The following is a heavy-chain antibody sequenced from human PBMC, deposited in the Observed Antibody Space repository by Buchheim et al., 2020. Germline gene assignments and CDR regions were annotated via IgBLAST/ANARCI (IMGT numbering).Heavy chain of an antibody. CDR1: GFTFSSYG. CDR2: ISYDGSNK. V-gene: IGHV3-30*18. J-gene: IGHJ6*02. D-gene: IGHD4-17*01. Sequence: VQLLESGGGVVQPGGSLRLSCAASGFTFSSYGMHWVRQAPGKGLEWVAVISYDGSNKYYADSVKGRFTISRDNSKNTLYLQMNSLRAEDTAVYYCAKGAHYGDYVGGYYYYGMDVWGQGTT. CDR3: AKGAHYGDYVGGYYYYGMDV.